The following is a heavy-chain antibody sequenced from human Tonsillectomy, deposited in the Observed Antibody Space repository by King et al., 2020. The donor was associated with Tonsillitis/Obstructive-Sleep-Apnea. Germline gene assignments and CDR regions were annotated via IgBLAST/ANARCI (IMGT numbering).Heavy chain of an antibody. D-gene: IGHD4-23*01. Sequence: QLVQSGAEVKKPGASVKVSCKASGYTFTNYYMHWVRQAPGQGLEWMGIINPSGCSTSYAQKFQGRVTMTRDTSTGTVYMELSSLRSEDTAVYYCARVSVVTRLDYWGQGTLVTVSS. CDR1: GYTFTNYY. V-gene: IGHV1-46*01. J-gene: IGHJ4*02. CDR2: INPSGCST. CDR3: ARVSVVTRLDY.